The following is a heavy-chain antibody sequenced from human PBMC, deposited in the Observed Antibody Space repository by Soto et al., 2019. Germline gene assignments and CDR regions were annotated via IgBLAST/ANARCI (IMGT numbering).Heavy chain of an antibody. CDR1: GFTFSSYG. CDR3: ARDTARGAYYYYGMDV. CDR2: IWYDGSNK. D-gene: IGHD5-18*01. Sequence: GGSLRLSCAASGFTFSSYGMHWVRQAPGKGLEWVAVIWYDGSNKYYADSVKGRFTISRDNSKNTLYLQMNSLRAEDTAVYYCARDTARGAYYYYGMDVWGQGTTVTVSS. J-gene: IGHJ6*02. V-gene: IGHV3-33*01.